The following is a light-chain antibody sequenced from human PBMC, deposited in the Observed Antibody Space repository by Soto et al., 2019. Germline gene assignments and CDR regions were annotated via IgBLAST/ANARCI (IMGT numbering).Light chain of an antibody. CDR3: QKYDRAPFT. Sequence: DIQMTQSPSTLSASVGDRVTITCRASQSISSWLAWYQQKPGKAPKLLIYKASSLESGVPSRFSGSGSGTEFTLTISSLQPDDFATYYCQKYDRAPFTFGPGTKVDIK. V-gene: IGKV1-5*03. CDR1: QSISSW. CDR2: KAS. J-gene: IGKJ3*01.